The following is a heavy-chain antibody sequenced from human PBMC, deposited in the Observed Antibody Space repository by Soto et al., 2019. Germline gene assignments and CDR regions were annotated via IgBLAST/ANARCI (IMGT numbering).Heavy chain of an antibody. D-gene: IGHD2-21*02. J-gene: IGHJ4*02. CDR3: ARVDCGGDCPFPLDY. CDR1: GFTFSSYA. V-gene: IGHV3-30-3*01. Sequence: GGSLRLSCAASGFTFSSYAMHWVRQAPGKGLESVAVISYDGSNKYYADSVKGRFTISRDNSKNTLYLQMNSLRAEDTAVYYCARVDCGGDCPFPLDYWGQGTLVTVSS. CDR2: ISYDGSNK.